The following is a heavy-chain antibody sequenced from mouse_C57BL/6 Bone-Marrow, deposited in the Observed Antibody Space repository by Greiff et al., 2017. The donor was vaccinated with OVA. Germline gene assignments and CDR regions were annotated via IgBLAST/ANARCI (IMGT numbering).Heavy chain of an antibody. J-gene: IGHJ1*03. CDR3: AREDYYYRGYFDV. D-gene: IGHD2-1*01. Sequence: EVMLVESEGGLVQPGSSMKLSCTASGFTFSDYYMAWVRQVPEKGLEWVANITYDGSSTYYLDSLKSRFIISRDNAKNILYLQMSSLKSEDTATYYCAREDYYYRGYFDVWGTGTTVTVSS. V-gene: IGHV5-16*01. CDR2: ITYDGSST. CDR1: GFTFSDYY.